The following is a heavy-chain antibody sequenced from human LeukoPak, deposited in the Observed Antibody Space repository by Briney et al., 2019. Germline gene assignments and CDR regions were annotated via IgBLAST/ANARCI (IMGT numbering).Heavy chain of an antibody. J-gene: IGHJ2*01. D-gene: IGHD4-17*01. CDR3: ARGDGDYVNWYLDL. CDR2: IYYSGST. Sequence: SETLSLTCTVSGGSISSYYWSWIRQPPGKGLEWIGYIYYSGSTNYNPSLKSRVTISVDTSKNQFPLKLSSVTAADTAVYYCARGDGDYVNWYLDLWGRGTLVTVSS. CDR1: GGSISSYY. V-gene: IGHV4-59*01.